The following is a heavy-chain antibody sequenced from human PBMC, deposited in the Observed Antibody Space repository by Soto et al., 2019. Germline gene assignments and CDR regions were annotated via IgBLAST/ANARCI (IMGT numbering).Heavy chain of an antibody. D-gene: IGHD6-13*01. CDR2: IKQDGSEK. Sequence: PGGSLRLSCAASGFTFSSYWMSWVRQAPGKGLEWVANIKQDGSEKYYVDSVKGRFTISRDNAKNSLYLQMNSLRAEDTAVYYCVRDGQLVINYFDYWGQGTLVTVSS. V-gene: IGHV3-7*01. CDR3: VRDGQLVINYFDY. J-gene: IGHJ4*02. CDR1: GFTFSSYW.